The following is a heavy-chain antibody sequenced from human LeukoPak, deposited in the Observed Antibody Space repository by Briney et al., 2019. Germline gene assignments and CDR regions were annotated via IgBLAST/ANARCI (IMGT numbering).Heavy chain of an antibody. J-gene: IGHJ4*02. CDR1: GYAFNDYF. Sequence: GASVKVSCKATGYAFNDYFKHWVRQAPGQGLEWMGGINPSSGGTNYAQKFQARVTMTRDTSISTAYMELSRLTSDDTAVYYCARRGYSAYDIAYWGQGTLVTVSS. V-gene: IGHV1-2*02. D-gene: IGHD5-12*01. CDR3: ARRGYSAYDIAY. CDR2: INPSSGGT.